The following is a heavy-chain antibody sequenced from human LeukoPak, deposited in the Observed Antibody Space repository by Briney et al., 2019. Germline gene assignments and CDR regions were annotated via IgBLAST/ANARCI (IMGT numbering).Heavy chain of an antibody. CDR2: ISYDGSNK. CDR3: ARCEWELLHQDYGMDV. Sequence: PGRSLRLSCAASGFTFNRYAMHWVRQAPGKGLEWVAVISYDGSNKYYADSVKGRFTISRDNSKNTLYLQMNSLRAEDTAVYYCARCEWELLHQDYGMDVWGQGTTVTVSS. V-gene: IGHV3-30-3*01. J-gene: IGHJ6*02. CDR1: GFTFNRYA. D-gene: IGHD1-26*01.